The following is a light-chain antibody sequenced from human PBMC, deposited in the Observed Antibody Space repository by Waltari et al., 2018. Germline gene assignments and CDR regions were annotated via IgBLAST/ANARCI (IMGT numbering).Light chain of an antibody. V-gene: IGKV3-20*01. J-gene: IGKJ1*01. Sequence: IMLTQSPGTLSSSPGERATLSCRTSRIISRYLACYQKKPGQAPRLLIYGASTRATGIPDRFSGSGAGTDFSLTISGLEPEDSAVYYCQHHFRLPATFGQGTKVEIK. CDR3: QHHFRLPAT. CDR1: RIISRY. CDR2: GAS.